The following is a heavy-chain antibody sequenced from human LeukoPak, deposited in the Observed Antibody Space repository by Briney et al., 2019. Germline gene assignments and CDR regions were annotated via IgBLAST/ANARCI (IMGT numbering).Heavy chain of an antibody. CDR1: GGSISSSSYY. Sequence: SEALSLTCTVSGGSISSSSYYWGWIRQPPGKGLEWIGSIYYSGSTYYNPSLKSRVTISVDTSKNQFSLKLSSVTAADTAVYYCALIVATTRLGYYYYGMDVWGQGTTVTASS. CDR3: ALIVATTRLGYYYYGMDV. D-gene: IGHD5-12*01. J-gene: IGHJ6*02. V-gene: IGHV4-39*01. CDR2: IYYSGST.